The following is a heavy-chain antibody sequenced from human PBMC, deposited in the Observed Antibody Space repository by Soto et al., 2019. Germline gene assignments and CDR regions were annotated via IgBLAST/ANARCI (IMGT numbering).Heavy chain of an antibody. V-gene: IGHV3-33*01. Sequence: QVQLVESGGGVVQPGRSLRLSCAASGFNFSSYGMHWVRQAPGKGLEWVAVIWFDGSNKFYADSVKGRFTISRDNSKNTVSLQMNILRDDDSAAYYCATTGPYWGQGTLVTVSS. CDR3: ATTGPY. J-gene: IGHJ4*02. CDR1: GFNFSSYG. CDR2: IWFDGSNK.